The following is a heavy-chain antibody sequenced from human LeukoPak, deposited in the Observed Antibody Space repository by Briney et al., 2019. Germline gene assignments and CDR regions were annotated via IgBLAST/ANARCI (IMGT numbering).Heavy chain of an antibody. Sequence: PGGSLRLSCAASGFTFSSCAMTWVRQAPGKGLEWVSDISGSGGSTYHADSVKGRLTISRDNSKNTLYLQMNSLRAEDTAVYYCAKKSYGSGWPGYDYWGQGTLVTVSS. J-gene: IGHJ4*02. CDR2: ISGSGGST. V-gene: IGHV3-23*01. CDR1: GFTFSSCA. CDR3: AKKSYGSGWPGYDY. D-gene: IGHD6-19*01.